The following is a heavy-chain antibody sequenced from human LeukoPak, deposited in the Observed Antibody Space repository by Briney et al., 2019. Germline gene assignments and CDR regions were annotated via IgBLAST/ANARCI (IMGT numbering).Heavy chain of an antibody. J-gene: IGHJ4*02. CDR1: GYTFIGYY. CDR2: INPNSGAT. CDR3: ARADEYRSEYYFDY. D-gene: IGHD6-6*01. V-gene: IGHV1-2*06. Sequence: ASVKVSCKASGYTFIGYYIHWVRQAPGQGLEWMGRINPNSGATNYAQKFQGRVTMTRDTSMSTAYMELSRLRSDDTAVYYCARADEYRSEYYFDYWGQGTLVTVSS.